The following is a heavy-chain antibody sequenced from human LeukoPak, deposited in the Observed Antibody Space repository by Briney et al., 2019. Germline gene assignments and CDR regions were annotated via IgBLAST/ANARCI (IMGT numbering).Heavy chain of an antibody. J-gene: IGHJ4*02. CDR3: AKDRTYCSGGSCYSVFDY. Sequence: GGSLRLSCAASGFTFSSYSMNWVRQAPGKGLEWVSSISSSSSYIYYADSVKGRFTISRDNAKNSLYLQMNSLRAEDTAVYYCAKDRTYCSGGSCYSVFDYWGQGTLVTVSS. V-gene: IGHV3-21*04. CDR1: GFTFSSYS. D-gene: IGHD2-15*01. CDR2: ISSSSSYI.